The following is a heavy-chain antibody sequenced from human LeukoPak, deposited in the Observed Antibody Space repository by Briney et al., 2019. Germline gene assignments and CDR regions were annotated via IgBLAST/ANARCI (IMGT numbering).Heavy chain of an antibody. CDR3: ARAPSRYDVLTGYYGGWFDS. J-gene: IGHJ5*01. V-gene: IGHV4-34*01. CDR1: GGSFRGYY. D-gene: IGHD3-9*01. CDR2: INHSGSS. Sequence: SETLSLTCAVRGGSFRGYYWSRIRKPPGKGLEWIGEINHSGSSNYNPSLKSRVTISVDTSKNQFSLKLSSVTAADMAVYYCARAPSRYDVLTGYYGGWFDSWGQGTLVTVSS.